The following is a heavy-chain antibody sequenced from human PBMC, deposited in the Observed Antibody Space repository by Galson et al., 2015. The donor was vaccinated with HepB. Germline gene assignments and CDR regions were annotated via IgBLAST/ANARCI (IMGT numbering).Heavy chain of an antibody. CDR2: ISYDGSNK. J-gene: IGHJ4*02. D-gene: IGHD3-10*01. CDR1: GFTFSSYA. CDR3: ARDERLLWFGESLGIFDY. Sequence: SLRLSCAASGFTFSSYAMHWVRQAPGKGLEWVAVISYDGSNKYYADSVKGRFTISRDNSKNTLYLQMNSLRAEDTAVYYCARDERLLWFGESLGIFDYWGQGTLVTVSS. V-gene: IGHV3-30*04.